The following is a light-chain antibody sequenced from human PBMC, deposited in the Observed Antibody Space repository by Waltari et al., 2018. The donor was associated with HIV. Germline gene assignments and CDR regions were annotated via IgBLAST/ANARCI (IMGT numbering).Light chain of an antibody. J-gene: IGLJ3*02. V-gene: IGLV2-11*01. CDR1: RRDVGGYNY. CDR3: FAYAGSYTWV. Sequence: SALTQPRTVSGSPGPSVTISCIGTRRDVGGYNYVSWPQQYSGKAPKLMIFDVNERPSGDPERFSGSKSGNTASLTISGLQAEDEADYYCFAYAGSYTWVFGGGTKLTVL. CDR2: DVN.